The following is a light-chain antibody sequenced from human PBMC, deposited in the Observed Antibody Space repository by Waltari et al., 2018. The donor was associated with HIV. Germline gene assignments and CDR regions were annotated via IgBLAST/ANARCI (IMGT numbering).Light chain of an antibody. V-gene: IGLV2-23*02. CDR1: SSYVGSYYL. CDR3: CSYAGSSTVVV. J-gene: IGLJ2*01. CDR2: EVS. Sequence: QSALTQPASVSGSPGQSITISCTGTSSYVGSYYLVSWYQQHPGKAPKLMIYEVSKRPSGVSNRFSGSKSGNTASLTISGLQAEDEADYYCCSYAGSSTVVVFGGGTRLTVL.